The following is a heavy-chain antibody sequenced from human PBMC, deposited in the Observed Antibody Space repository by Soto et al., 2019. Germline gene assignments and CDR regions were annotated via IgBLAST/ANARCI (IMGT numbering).Heavy chain of an antibody. CDR1: GFSRSTSGLG. CDR2: IYCDDDK. J-gene: IGHJ5*02. CDR3: SHSRFSREDWFYP. D-gene: IGHD3-10*01. Sequence: QITLKESGPTLVKPTQTLTLTCTFSGFSRSTSGLGVGWIRQPPGKALEWFALIYCDDDKRYSPYLKSRLTITKATSKTQVVPRMTTMDPVDTATSYGSHSRFSREDWFYPWGQGTLVTVSS. V-gene: IGHV2-5*02.